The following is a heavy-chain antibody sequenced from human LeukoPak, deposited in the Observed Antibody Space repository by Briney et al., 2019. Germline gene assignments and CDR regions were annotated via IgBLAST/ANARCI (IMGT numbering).Heavy chain of an antibody. V-gene: IGHV3-21*04. CDR1: GFTFSSYS. Sequence: GGSLRLSCAASGFTFSSYSMNWVRQAPGKGLEWVSSISSSSSYIYYADSVKGRFTISRDNAKNSLYLQMNSLRAEDTALYYCAKGDGSGSYYKAFFDYWGQGTLVTVSS. CDR3: AKGDGSGSYYKAFFDY. CDR2: ISSSSSYI. D-gene: IGHD3-10*01. J-gene: IGHJ4*02.